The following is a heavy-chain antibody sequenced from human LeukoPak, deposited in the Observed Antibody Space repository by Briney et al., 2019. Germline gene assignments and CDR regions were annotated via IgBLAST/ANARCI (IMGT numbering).Heavy chain of an antibody. J-gene: IGHJ5*02. D-gene: IGHD4-17*01. CDR3: AREWGGDQGLSWFDP. V-gene: IGHV4-39*07. Sequence: SETLSLTCTVSGGSISSSSYYWGWIRQPPGKGLEWIGSIYYSGSTYYNPSLKSRVTISVDTSKNQFSLKLSSVTAADTAVYYCAREWGGDQGLSWFDPWGQGTLVTVSP. CDR2: IYYSGST. CDR1: GGSISSSSYY.